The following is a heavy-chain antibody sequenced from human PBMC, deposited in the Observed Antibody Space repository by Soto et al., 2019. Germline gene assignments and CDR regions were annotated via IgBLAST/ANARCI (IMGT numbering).Heavy chain of an antibody. CDR3: ARERTVGENNHDSMDV. V-gene: IGHV3-33*01. J-gene: IGHJ6*03. CDR2: IWSDGSNK. D-gene: IGHD3-10*01. CDR1: AFTFSRHG. Sequence: QVQLVESGGGVVQPGGSLRLSCAASAFTFSRHGMHWVRQAPGKGLQWVGVIWSDGSNKRYAESVKGRFTISRDNTKNSLYLKMNSLRAEETPVDYCARERTVGENNHDSMDVWGRGITFPFSS.